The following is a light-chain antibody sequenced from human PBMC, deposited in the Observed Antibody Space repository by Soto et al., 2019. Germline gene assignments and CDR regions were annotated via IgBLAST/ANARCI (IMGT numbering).Light chain of an antibody. J-gene: IGKJ4*01. CDR3: LQSYSPPFT. Sequence: DIQMTQPPSSLSASVGDRVTITCPTSQNIDTYRNWYQQKSGKASNLLIYAASTLQSGVPSRFSGSGSGTDFTLTISRLQHEDFATYFCLQSYSPPFTFGGGAKVEIK. V-gene: IGKV1-39*01. CDR1: QNIDTY. CDR2: AAS.